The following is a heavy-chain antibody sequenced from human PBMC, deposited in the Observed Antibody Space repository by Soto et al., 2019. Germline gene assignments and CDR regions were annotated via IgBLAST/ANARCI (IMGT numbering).Heavy chain of an antibody. D-gene: IGHD2-15*01. J-gene: IGHJ4*02. CDR1: GFIFNTYG. CDR2: IWYDGSNT. V-gene: IGHV3-33*01. Sequence: QVQLVESGGGVVQPGRSLRLSCAASGFIFNTYGMHWVRQAPGKGLEWVAVIWYDGSNTYYADSVKGRFTISRDNSKNTLYLQMNSLRAEDTAVYYCARDRYCSGGNCPVDNRGQGTLVTVSS. CDR3: ARDRYCSGGNCPVDN.